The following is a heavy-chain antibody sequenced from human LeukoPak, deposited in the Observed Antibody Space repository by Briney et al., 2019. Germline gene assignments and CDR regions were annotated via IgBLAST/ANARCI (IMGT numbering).Heavy chain of an antibody. CDR2: IYTSGST. CDR3: ARGQITMVRGVIITLYFDY. V-gene: IGHV4-61*02. D-gene: IGHD3-10*01. J-gene: IGHJ4*02. Sequence: PSETLSLTCTVSGGSISSGSYYWSWIRQPAGKGLEWIGRIYTSGSTNYNPSLKSRVTISVDTSKNQFSLKLSSVTAADTAVYYCARGQITMVRGVIITLYFDYWGQGTLVTVSS. CDR1: GGSISSGSYY.